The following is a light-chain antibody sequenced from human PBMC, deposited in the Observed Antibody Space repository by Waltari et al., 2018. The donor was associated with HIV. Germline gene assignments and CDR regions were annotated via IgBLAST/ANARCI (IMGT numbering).Light chain of an antibody. V-gene: IGKV1-39*01. CDR1: QAISTY. Sequence: DIPMTQSPSSLSASLGYSVVITCRASQAISTYLNWYQQKPGKAPVLLVYSAYTLQPGAPSRFRGAGSGRDFSLSISGLQTEDFASYFCQQSYGSPFNFGPGT. J-gene: IGKJ3*01. CDR3: QQSYGSPFN. CDR2: SAY.